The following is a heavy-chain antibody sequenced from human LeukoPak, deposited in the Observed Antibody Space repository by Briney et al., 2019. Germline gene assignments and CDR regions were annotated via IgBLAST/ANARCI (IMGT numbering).Heavy chain of an antibody. CDR2: INPNSGGT. J-gene: IGHJ4*02. CDR1: GYTFTGNH. CDR3: AREGSTDSIHSCGGNCYFLDY. D-gene: IGHD2-21*02. V-gene: IGHV1-2*02. Sequence: GASVKVSFKASGYTFTGNHVHWVRQAPGQGLEWMGWINPNSGGTNYAQKFQGRVIMTRDTSISTAYMELSRLGSDDTAVYYCAREGSTDSIHSCGGNCYFLDYWGQGTLVTVSS.